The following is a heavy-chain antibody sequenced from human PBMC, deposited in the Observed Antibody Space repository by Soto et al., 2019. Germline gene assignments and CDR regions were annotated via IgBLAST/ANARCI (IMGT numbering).Heavy chain of an antibody. J-gene: IGHJ4*02. V-gene: IGHV2-5*02. Sequence: QITLKESGPSLVKPTQTLTLTCSCSGFSISADGVGVGWIRQPPGKALERLAIVSWDDDKRYSPSLKSRPTITKDNAGNPVVLTLTDLDPVDTSTYSAALSRRGACCSGGNCYHVGSWGQGTLVTVSS. CDR2: VSWDDDK. D-gene: IGHD2-15*01. CDR3: ALSRRGACCSGGNCYHVGS. CDR1: GFSISADGVG.